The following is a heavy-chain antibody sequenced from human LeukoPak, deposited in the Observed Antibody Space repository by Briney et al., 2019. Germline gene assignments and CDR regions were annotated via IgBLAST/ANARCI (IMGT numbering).Heavy chain of an antibody. CDR1: GYSISSGYY. CDR3: ARGFRKRTYSSSWGYVVGDYDAFDI. J-gene: IGHJ3*02. CDR2: INHSGST. Sequence: SETLSLTCTVSGYSISSGYYWGWIRQPPGKGLEWIGEINHSGSTNYNPSLKSRVTISVDTSKNQFSPKLSSVTAADTAVYYCARGFRKRTYSSSWGYVVGDYDAFDIWGQGTMVTVSS. D-gene: IGHD6-6*01. V-gene: IGHV4-38-2*02.